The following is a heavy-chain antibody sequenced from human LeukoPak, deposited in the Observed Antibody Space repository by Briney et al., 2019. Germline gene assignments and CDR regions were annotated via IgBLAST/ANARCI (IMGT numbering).Heavy chain of an antibody. J-gene: IGHJ4*01. CDR1: GFTFLRYV. D-gene: IGHD1-26*01. Sequence: WWSLTLSCAASGFTFLRYVMNWLRQARGRGLEGVSTITGGGGITYYPDHVKGRFTISRDNSKNTLYLQVNSLRAEDTAVYYCAKGGKWDVTPFDYWGHGTLVTVSS. V-gene: IGHV3-23*01. CDR3: AKGGKWDVTPFDY. CDR2: ITGGGGIT.